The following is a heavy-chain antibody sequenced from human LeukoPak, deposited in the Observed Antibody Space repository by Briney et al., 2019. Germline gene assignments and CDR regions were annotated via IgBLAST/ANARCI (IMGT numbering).Heavy chain of an antibody. CDR3: ARSEYSSGWFSL. V-gene: IGHV1-2*02. Sequence: EASVKVSCKASGYTFTGYYMHWVRQAPGQGLEWMGWINPNSGGTNYAQKFQGRVTMTRDTSISTAYMELSRLRSDDTAVYYCARSEYSSGWFSLWDQGTLVTVSS. J-gene: IGHJ4*02. CDR1: GYTFTGYY. D-gene: IGHD6-19*01. CDR2: INPNSGGT.